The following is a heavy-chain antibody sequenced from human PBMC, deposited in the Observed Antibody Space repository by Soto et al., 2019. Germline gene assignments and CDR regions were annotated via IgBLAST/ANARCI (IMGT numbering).Heavy chain of an antibody. V-gene: IGHV4-59*01. Sequence: SETLSLTCTVSCGSISSYYWSWIRQPPEKGLEWIGYIYYSGSTRYNPSLKSRVTISVDTSKNQFSLNLSSATAADTAVYYCARGPDSSGWYPGFDYWGQGTLVTVSS. J-gene: IGHJ4*02. CDR1: CGSISSYY. CDR2: IYYSGST. CDR3: ARGPDSSGWYPGFDY. D-gene: IGHD6-19*01.